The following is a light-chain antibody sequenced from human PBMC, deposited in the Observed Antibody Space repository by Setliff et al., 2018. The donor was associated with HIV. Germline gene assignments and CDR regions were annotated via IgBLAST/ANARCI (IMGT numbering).Light chain of an antibody. J-gene: IGLJ2*01. V-gene: IGLV2-18*02. Sequence: QSALAQPPSVSGSPGQSVTISCTGTSSDVGTYNCVSWYQQPPGTAPKLMIYEVSNRPSGVPDRFSGSKSGNTASLSISGLKPEDEADYYCSSCSSSSTLVFGGGTK. CDR1: SSDVGTYNC. CDR2: EVS. CDR3: SSCSSSSTLV.